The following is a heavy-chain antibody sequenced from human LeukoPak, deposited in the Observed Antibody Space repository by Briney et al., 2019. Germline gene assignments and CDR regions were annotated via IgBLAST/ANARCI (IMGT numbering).Heavy chain of an antibody. J-gene: IGHJ4*02. Sequence: GGSLRLSCAASGFTFSSYAMSWVRQAPGKGLEWVSAISGSGGSTYYADSVKGRFTISRDNSKNTLYLQMNSLRAEDTAVYYVAKDYNDSSGFYHSPFFDYWGQGTLVTVSS. CDR3: AKDYNDSSGFYHSPFFDY. CDR2: ISGSGGST. CDR1: GFTFSSYA. D-gene: IGHD3-22*01. V-gene: IGHV3-23*01.